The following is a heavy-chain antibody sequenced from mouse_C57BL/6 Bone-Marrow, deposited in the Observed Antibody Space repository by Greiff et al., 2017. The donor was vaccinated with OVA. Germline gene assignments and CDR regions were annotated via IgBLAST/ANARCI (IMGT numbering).Heavy chain of an antibody. Sequence: EVQLQESGAELVRPGASVELSCTASGFNIKDDYMHWVKQRPEQGLEWIGWIDPENGDTEYASKFQGKATITADTSSNTAYLQLSSLTSEDTAVYYCTTLFITTVEFAYWGQGTLVTVSA. CDR1: GFNIKDDY. J-gene: IGHJ3*01. D-gene: IGHD1-1*01. CDR2: IDPENGDT. V-gene: IGHV14-4*01. CDR3: TTLFITTVEFAY.